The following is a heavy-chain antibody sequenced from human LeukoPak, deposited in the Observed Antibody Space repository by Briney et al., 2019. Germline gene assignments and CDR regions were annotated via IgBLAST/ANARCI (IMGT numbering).Heavy chain of an antibody. D-gene: IGHD1-26*01. CDR2: ISSSGSTK. Sequence: SGGSLRLSCAASGFTFSSYEMNWVRQAPGKGLEWVSYISSSGSTKYYADSVKGRFTISRDNAKNSLSLQMNSLRAEDTAVYYCARDPYSGSYFPDLYYYYMDVWGKGTTVTISS. J-gene: IGHJ6*03. CDR3: ARDPYSGSYFPDLYYYYMDV. CDR1: GFTFSSYE. V-gene: IGHV3-48*03.